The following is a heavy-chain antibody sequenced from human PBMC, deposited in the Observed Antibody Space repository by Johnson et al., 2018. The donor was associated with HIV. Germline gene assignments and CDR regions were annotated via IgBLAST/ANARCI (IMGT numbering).Heavy chain of an antibody. V-gene: IGHV3-66*01. CDR3: ASGSWELSEDAFDI. J-gene: IGHJ3*02. D-gene: IGHD1-26*01. CDR2: IYSAGST. CDR1: GFTVSSNY. Sequence: VQLVESGGGLVQPGGSLRLACAVSGFTVSSNYMSWVRPAPGKGLAWVSVIYSAGSTNYADSVKGRFTISRDNSNNTLYLLMNSLRAEDTAVYYCASGSWELSEDAFDIWGRGTMLTVSS.